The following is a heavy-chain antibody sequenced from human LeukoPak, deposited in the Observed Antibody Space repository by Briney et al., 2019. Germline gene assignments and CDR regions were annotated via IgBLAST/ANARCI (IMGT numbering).Heavy chain of an antibody. V-gene: IGHV3-7*01. Sequence: GGSLRLSCAASGFTFSSYCMSWVRQAPGKGLEWVANIKQDGSGKYYVDSVKGRFTISRDNAKNSLYLQMNSLRAEDTAVYYCARVVGYCSSTSCSDAFDIWGQGTMVTVSS. CDR2: IKQDGSGK. J-gene: IGHJ3*02. CDR1: GFTFSSYC. CDR3: ARVVGYCSSTSCSDAFDI. D-gene: IGHD2-2*01.